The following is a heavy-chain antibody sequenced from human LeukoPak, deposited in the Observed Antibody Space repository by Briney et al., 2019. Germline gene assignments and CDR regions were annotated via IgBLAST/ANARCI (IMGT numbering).Heavy chain of an antibody. J-gene: IGHJ4*01. CDR2: ISSSSSYI. Sequence: GGSLRLSCAASGFTFSSYSMNWVRQAPGKGLEWVSSISSSSSYIYYADSVKGRFAISRDIAKNSLYLQMDSLRAEDRAVYYCARVGSGEVDWGQGTLVTVSS. V-gene: IGHV3-21*01. CDR3: ARVGSGEVD. CDR1: GFTFSSYS. D-gene: IGHD2-15*01.